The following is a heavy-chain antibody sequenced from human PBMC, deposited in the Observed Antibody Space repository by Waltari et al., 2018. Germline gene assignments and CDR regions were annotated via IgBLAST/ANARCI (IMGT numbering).Heavy chain of an antibody. J-gene: IGHJ4*02. CDR1: GFTLSGTW. Sequence: EVQLVESGGGLVQPGGSLRLSCAASGFTLSGTWLHWVRQVPGKGLGWVSRISGDESTINYADSVKGRFTISRDTAKNTLYLQMNSLRAEDTAVYYCARGADLRGQGILVTVSS. V-gene: IGHV3-74*01. CDR3: ARGADL. CDR2: ISGDESTI. D-gene: IGHD3-3*01.